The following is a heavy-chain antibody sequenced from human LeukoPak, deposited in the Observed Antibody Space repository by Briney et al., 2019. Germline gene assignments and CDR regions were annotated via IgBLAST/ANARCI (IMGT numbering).Heavy chain of an antibody. CDR2: IYYSGST. D-gene: IGHD4-17*01. J-gene: IGHJ4*02. V-gene: IGHV4-59*08. Sequence: SETLSLTCTVSGGSISSYYWSWIRQPPGKGLEWIGYIYYSGSTNYNPSPKSRVTISVDTSKNQFSLKLSSVTAADTAVYYCARQADYGDYYVDYWGQGTLVTVSS. CDR3: ARQADYGDYYVDY. CDR1: GGSISSYY.